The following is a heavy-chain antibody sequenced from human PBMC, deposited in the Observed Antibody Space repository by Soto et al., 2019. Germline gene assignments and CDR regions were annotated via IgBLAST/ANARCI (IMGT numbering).Heavy chain of an antibody. J-gene: IGHJ4*02. CDR2: IFYTGST. V-gene: IGHV4-59*11. CDR1: GGSISGHY. D-gene: IGHD6-19*01. CDR3: ARVGSSGWSPDY. Sequence: LSLTCTVSGGSISGHYWIWSRQSPGKGLEWIGYIFYTGSTNYNPSLKSRVTLSADTSKNQFFLRLTSVTPADTAVYYCARVGSSGWSPDYWGQGTLVTVSS.